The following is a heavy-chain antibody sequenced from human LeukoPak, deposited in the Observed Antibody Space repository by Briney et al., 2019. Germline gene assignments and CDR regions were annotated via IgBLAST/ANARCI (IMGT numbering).Heavy chain of an antibody. V-gene: IGHV4-38-2*02. J-gene: IGHJ4*02. CDR3: ASDMNPTPYFDS. D-gene: IGHD3-16*01. CDR1: GYSSSSGYY. Sequence: PSETLSLTCNVSGYSSSSGYYWAWIRQAPGKGLEWIVSIYHSGYTHYNPSLKGQVTISVDTSKNDFSLKLSSVAASDTAIYYGASDMNPTPYFDSWGQGTLVTVSS. CDR2: IYHSGYT.